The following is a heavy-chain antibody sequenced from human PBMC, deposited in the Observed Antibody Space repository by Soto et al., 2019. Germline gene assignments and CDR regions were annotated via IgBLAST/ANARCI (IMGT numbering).Heavy chain of an antibody. CDR2: ISGSGGDT. D-gene: IGHD6-19*01. CDR3: ARTESSGWSTRYGMDF. V-gene: IGHV3-23*01. J-gene: IGHJ6*02. CDR1: GFTFANFA. Sequence: EVQLLESGGGLVQPGRSLRLSCAASGFTFANFAMTWVRQAPGKGLEWVSGISGSGGDTYYADSVKGRFTISRDNSKNTLYLQLNSLRADDTATFYCARTESSGWSTRYGMDFWGQGTTVTVSS.